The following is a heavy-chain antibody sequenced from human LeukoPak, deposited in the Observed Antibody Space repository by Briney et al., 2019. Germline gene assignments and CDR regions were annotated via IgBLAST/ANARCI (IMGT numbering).Heavy chain of an antibody. CDR2: ISYDGSNK. D-gene: IGHD1-1*01. V-gene: IGHV3-30*04. Sequence: GGSLRLSCAASGFTFSSYATHWVRQAPGKGLEWVAVISYDGSNKYYADSVKGRFTISRDNSKNTLYLQMNSLRAEDTAVYYCARDLKRGERRMDYWGQGTLVTVSS. CDR3: ARDLKRGERRMDY. J-gene: IGHJ4*02. CDR1: GFTFSSYA.